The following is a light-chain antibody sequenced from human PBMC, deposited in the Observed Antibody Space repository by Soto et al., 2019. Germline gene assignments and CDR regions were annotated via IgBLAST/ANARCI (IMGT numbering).Light chain of an antibody. CDR1: QSVSSN. Sequence: EIRLTQSPATLSLSPGERATLSCRASQSVSSNLAWYRQKPGQAPRLLIYDSSNRAAGIPARFSGSGSGTDFTLTVSSLEPEDFVVYYCQQRSDWPWTFGQGTKVDIK. CDR3: QQRSDWPWT. J-gene: IGKJ1*01. CDR2: DSS. V-gene: IGKV3-11*01.